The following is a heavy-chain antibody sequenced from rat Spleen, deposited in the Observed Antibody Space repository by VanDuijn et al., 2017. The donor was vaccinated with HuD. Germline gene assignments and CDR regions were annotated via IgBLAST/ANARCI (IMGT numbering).Heavy chain of an antibody. D-gene: IGHD1-4*01. CDR3: AKGGYNYGWFAY. J-gene: IGHJ3*01. Sequence: EVQLQESGPGLVKPSQSLSLTCSVTNYSITSDYWGWIRKFPGNKMEWMGYINYSGSTTYNPSLKSRISITRDTSKNQFFLQVNSVTAEDTATYYCAKGGYNYGWFAYWGQGTLVTVSS. CDR2: INYSGST. CDR1: NYSITSDY. V-gene: IGHV3-1*01.